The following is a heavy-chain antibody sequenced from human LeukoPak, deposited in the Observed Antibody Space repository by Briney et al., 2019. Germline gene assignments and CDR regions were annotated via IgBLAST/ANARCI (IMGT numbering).Heavy chain of an antibody. CDR2: ISNSSSTI. CDR1: GFTFSTYS. J-gene: IGHJ4*02. Sequence: PGGSLRLSCAASGFTFSTYSMNWVRHAPGKGLEWVSYISNSSSTIYNADSVKGRFTISRDNAKNSLYLQMNSLRAEDTAVYYCARGSTYYDSSGQVPFDYWGQGTLVTVSS. CDR3: ARGSTYYDSSGQVPFDY. V-gene: IGHV3-48*01. D-gene: IGHD3-22*01.